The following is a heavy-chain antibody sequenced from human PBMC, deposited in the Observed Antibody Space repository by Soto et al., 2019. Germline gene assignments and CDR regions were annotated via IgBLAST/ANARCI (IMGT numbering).Heavy chain of an antibody. CDR2: FNPNSGDT. CDR3: AREASAVISLDY. D-gene: IGHD6-19*01. CDR1: GYTFTAYS. Sequence: ASVKVSCKASGYTFTAYSMHWVRQAPGQGLEWVGWFNPNSGDTIYAQKFQGRVTLTRDTSIGTAYMELYSLTSDDTAVYYCAREASAVISLDYWGRGTLVTVSS. V-gene: IGHV1-2*02. J-gene: IGHJ4*02.